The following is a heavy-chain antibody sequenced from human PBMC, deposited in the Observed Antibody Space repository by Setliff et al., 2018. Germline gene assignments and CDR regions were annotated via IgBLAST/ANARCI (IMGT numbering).Heavy chain of an antibody. CDR3: ARVRPCGVDCSTGVGGPYYFDH. V-gene: IGHV3-53*01. CDR2: VDQGANT. D-gene: IGHD2-21*02. Sequence: PGGSLRLSCVASGFTFGAYTLTWVRQAPGKGLEFVSGVDQGANTYYVDSVKGRFTISRDNSKNTLYLQMNSLRADDTAVYYCARVRPCGVDCSTGVGGPYYFDHWGQGTLVTVSS. CDR1: GFTFGAYT. J-gene: IGHJ4*02.